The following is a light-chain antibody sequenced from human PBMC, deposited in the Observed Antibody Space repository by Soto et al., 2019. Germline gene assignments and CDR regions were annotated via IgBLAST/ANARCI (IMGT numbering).Light chain of an antibody. Sequence: EIVMTQSPATLSVSPGARAPLSCRASQSVSSNLAWYQQNPGQAPRLLIYGASTRATGIPARFSGSGSGTDFTLTINRLEPEDFAVYYCQQYHNTPITFGQGTRLEI. J-gene: IGKJ5*01. CDR2: GAS. CDR3: QQYHNTPIT. CDR1: QSVSSN. V-gene: IGKV3-15*01.